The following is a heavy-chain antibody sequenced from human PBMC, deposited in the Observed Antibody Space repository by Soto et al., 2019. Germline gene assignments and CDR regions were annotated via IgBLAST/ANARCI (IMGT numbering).Heavy chain of an antibody. Sequence: PGGSLRLSCTASGFTFGDYAMSWVRQAPGKGLEWVGFIRSKAYGGTTEYAASVKGRFTISRDDSKSIAYLQMNSLKTEDTAVYYCTSTEPYYYDSSGYYLTLFDYWGQGTLVTVSS. CDR3: TSTEPYYYDSSGYYLTLFDY. CDR1: GFTFGDYA. V-gene: IGHV3-49*04. J-gene: IGHJ4*02. CDR2: IRSKAYGGTT. D-gene: IGHD3-22*01.